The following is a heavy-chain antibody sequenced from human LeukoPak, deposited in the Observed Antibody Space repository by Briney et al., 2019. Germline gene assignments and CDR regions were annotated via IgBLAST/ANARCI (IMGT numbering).Heavy chain of an antibody. J-gene: IGHJ1*01. CDR2: ISGSGGST. V-gene: IGHV3-23*01. D-gene: IGHD2-2*01. Sequence: GESLKISCAASGFTFSSCAMTWVRQAPGKGLEWVSGISGSGGSTFYADSVKGRFTISRDNYENTLYLHMNSLRADDTAVYYCAKDASSWFEYFPHWGQGTLVSVSS. CDR1: GFTFSSCA. CDR3: AKDASSWFEYFPH.